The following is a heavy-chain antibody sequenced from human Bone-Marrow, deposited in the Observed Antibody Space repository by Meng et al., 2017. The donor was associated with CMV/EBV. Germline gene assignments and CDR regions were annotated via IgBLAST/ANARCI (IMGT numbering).Heavy chain of an antibody. D-gene: IGHD1-14*01. Sequence: GESLKISCAASGFTFSSYSMNWVRQAPGKGLEWVSSISSSSSYIYYADSVKGRFTISRDNAKTSLYLQMNSLRAEDTAVYYCASPVYVDAFDIWGQGTMVTVSS. CDR2: ISSSSSYI. J-gene: IGHJ3*02. CDR1: GFTFSSYS. CDR3: ASPVYVDAFDI. V-gene: IGHV3-21*01.